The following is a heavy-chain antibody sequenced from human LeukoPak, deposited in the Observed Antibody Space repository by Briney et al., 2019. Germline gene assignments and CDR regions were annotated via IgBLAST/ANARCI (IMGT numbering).Heavy chain of an antibody. J-gene: IGHJ5*02. CDR1: GGSISSYY. CDR3: ARASFPNYDFWSGYYPNWFDP. D-gene: IGHD3-3*01. CDR2: IYYSGST. Sequence: TSETLSLTCTVSGGSISSYYWSWIRQPPGKGLEWIGYIYYSGSTNYNPSLKSRVTISVDTSKNQFSLKLSSVTAADTAVYYCARASFPNYDFWSGYYPNWFDPWGQGTLVTVSS. V-gene: IGHV4-59*01.